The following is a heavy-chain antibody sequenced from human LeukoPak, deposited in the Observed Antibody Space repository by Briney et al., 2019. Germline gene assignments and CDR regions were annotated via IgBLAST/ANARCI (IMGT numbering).Heavy chain of an antibody. CDR1: GGTFSSYA. CDR3: ARVPYDQAQYYYYMDV. V-gene: IGHV1-69*13. Sequence: ASVKVSCKASGGTFSSYAISWVRQAPGQGLEWMGGIIPIFGTANYAQKFQGRVTITADESTSTAYMELSSLRAEDPAVYYCARVPYDQAQYYYYMDVWGKGTTVTVSS. CDR2: IIPIFGTA. J-gene: IGHJ6*03. D-gene: IGHD1-1*01.